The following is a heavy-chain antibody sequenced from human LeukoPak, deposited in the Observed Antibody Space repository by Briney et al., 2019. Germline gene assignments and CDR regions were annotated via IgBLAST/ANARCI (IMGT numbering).Heavy chain of an antibody. CDR1: GGSISSYY. J-gene: IGHJ4*02. Sequence: SETLSLTCTVSGGSISSYYWSWIRQPAGKGLEWIGRNYTSGSTNYNPSLKSRVTMSVDTSKNQFSLKLSSVTAADTAVYYCARNHYDFWSGGFDYWGQGTLVTVSS. CDR3: ARNHYDFWSGGFDY. V-gene: IGHV4-4*07. D-gene: IGHD3-3*01. CDR2: NYTSGST.